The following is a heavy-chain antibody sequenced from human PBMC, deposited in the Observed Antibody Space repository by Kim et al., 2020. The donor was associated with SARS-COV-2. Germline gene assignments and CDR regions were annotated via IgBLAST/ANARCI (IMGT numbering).Heavy chain of an antibody. V-gene: IGHV3-23*01. CDR3: ARAKVTVGGSLDV. D-gene: IGHD3-16*01. Sequence: DDAAKGRVTVCRDNSKNTLDLQMNSLRAEDTAVYYCARAKVTVGGSLDVWGQGTTVTVSS. J-gene: IGHJ6*02.